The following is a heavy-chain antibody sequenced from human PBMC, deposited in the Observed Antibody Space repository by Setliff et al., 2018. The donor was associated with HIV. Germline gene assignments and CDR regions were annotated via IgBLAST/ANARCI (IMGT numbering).Heavy chain of an antibody. CDR3: AAGYCGGYCYSRQSYFDY. D-gene: IGHD2-21*02. CDR1: GYTFTTYG. J-gene: IGHJ4*02. V-gene: IGHV1-18*01. CDR2: ISTYNDRT. Sequence: ASVKVSCKASGYTFTTYGITWVRQAPGQGLEWMGWISTYNDRTEYAQEFQGGVSLTIDTSASTAYMELRSLRSDDTAVYYCAAGYCGGYCYSRQSYFDYWGQGTLVTVSS.